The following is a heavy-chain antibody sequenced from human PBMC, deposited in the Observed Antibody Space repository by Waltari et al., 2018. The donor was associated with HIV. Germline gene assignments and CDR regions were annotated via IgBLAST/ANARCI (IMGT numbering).Heavy chain of an antibody. D-gene: IGHD6-19*01. Sequence: EVQLVESGGGLVQPGRSLRLSCAASGFTFDDYAMHWVRQAPGKGRGWGSGSVWNSGSVGYADSGKGRFTISRDSAKNAQDLQKNSLRAEDTALYYGAKDLAPYGSHGWSLDDWGQGTLVTVSS. V-gene: IGHV3-9*01. CDR3: AKDLAPYGSHGWSLDD. CDR1: GFTFDDYA. J-gene: IGHJ4*02. CDR2: SVWNSGSV.